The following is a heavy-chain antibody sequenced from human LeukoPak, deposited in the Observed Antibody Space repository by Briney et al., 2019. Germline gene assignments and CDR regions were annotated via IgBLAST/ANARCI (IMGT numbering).Heavy chain of an antibody. Sequence: PGGSLRLSCAASGFTFISYAMSWVRQAPGKGLEWVSSISGSGGSTYYADSVKGRFTISRDTTKNTLYLKLNSVRAADTAVYYCAKCTYRSGRSIFDYWGQGTPVTVSS. CDR3: AKCTYRSGRSIFDY. V-gene: IGHV3-23*01. CDR2: ISGSGGST. CDR1: GFTFISYA. D-gene: IGHD6-19*01. J-gene: IGHJ4*02.